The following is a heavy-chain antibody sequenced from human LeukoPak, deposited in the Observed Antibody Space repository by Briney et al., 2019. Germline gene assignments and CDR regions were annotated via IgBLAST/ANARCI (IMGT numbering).Heavy chain of an antibody. CDR2: ISYDGSNK. D-gene: IGHD6-13*01. CDR1: GFTFSSYA. CDR3: ARHIATIAAAAVDY. Sequence: GRSLRLSCAASGFTFSSYAMHWVHQAPGKGLEWVAVISYDGSNKYYADSVKGRFTISRDNSKNTLYLQMNSLRAEDTAVYYCARHIATIAAAAVDYWGQGTLVTVSS. V-gene: IGHV3-30-3*01. J-gene: IGHJ4*02.